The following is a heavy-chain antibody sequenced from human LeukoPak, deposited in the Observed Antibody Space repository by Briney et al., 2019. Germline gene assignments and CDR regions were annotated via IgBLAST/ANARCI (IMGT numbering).Heavy chain of an antibody. CDR1: GLRISDYY. CDR2: IYSGGST. D-gene: IGHD3-22*01. V-gene: IGHV3-53*01. CDR3: ARAVKGNWFDP. Sequence: GGSLRLSCEASGLRISDYYMGWVRQAPGKGLEWVSVIYSGGSTYYADSVKGRFTISRDNSKNTLYLQMNSLRAEDTAVYYCARAVKGNWFDPWGQGTLVTVSS. J-gene: IGHJ5*02.